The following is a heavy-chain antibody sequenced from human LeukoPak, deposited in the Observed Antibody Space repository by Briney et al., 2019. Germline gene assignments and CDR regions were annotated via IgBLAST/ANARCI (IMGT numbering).Heavy chain of an antibody. V-gene: IGHV3-9*01. CDR2: ISWNSDNI. CDR1: GFTYHDFA. Sequence: GGSPRLSCAASGFTYHDFAMHWVRQAPGKGLGWVAAISWNSDNIDYADSVKGRFTIYRDNDMNSLYLEMASLRVEDSALYYCVKSGGYYYMDAWGKGTPVTVSS. D-gene: IGHD3-16*01. CDR3: VKSGGYYYMDA. J-gene: IGHJ6*03.